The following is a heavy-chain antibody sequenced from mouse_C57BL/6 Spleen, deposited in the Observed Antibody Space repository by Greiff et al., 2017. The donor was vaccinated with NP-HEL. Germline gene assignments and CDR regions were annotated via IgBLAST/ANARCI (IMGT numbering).Heavy chain of an antibody. J-gene: IGHJ2*01. V-gene: IGHV3-6*01. D-gene: IGHD1-1*01. CDR2: ISYDGSN. CDR1: GYSITSCYY. CDR3: ASEEITAVVARYFDY. Sequence: ESGPGLVKPSQSLSLTCSVTGYSITSCYYWNWIRQLPGNQQEWMGFISYDGSNNYNPSLKNRISITRDTSKNQFFLKLNSVTTKDTATYDSASEEITAVVARYFDYWGQGTTLTVSS.